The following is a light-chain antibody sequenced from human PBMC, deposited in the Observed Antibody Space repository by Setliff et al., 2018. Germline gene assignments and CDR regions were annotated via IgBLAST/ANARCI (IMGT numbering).Light chain of an antibody. Sequence: QSALTQPRSVSGSPGQSVTISCTGTSSDVGGYHYVSWYQQYPGKAPKLMIYDVSKRPSGVPDRFSGSKSGNTASLTISGLQAEDEADYYCCSYAGSYPYVFGTGTKVTVL. CDR2: DVS. CDR1: SSDVGGYHY. V-gene: IGLV2-11*01. J-gene: IGLJ1*01. CDR3: CSYAGSYPYV.